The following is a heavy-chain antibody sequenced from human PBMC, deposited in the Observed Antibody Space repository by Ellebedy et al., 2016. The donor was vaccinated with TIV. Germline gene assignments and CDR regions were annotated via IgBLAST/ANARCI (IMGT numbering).Heavy chain of an antibody. J-gene: IGHJ3*02. V-gene: IGHV3-23*01. Sequence: GESLKISXAASGFTLSRYVMHWVRQAPGKGLEWVSSISGSGLSTYCAHSVKGRFTISRDNSKNTLYLQMNSLRAEDTAVYYCARDRQWPSDDAFDIWGQGTKVTVSS. CDR3: ARDRQWPSDDAFDI. CDR2: ISGSGLST. D-gene: IGHD6-19*01. CDR1: GFTLSRYV.